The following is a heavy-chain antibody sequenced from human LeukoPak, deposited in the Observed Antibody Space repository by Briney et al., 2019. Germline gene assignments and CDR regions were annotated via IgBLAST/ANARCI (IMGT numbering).Heavy chain of an antibody. J-gene: IGHJ3*02. CDR3: AREIKYYYDSSGYYSRHAFDI. V-gene: IGHV3-20*04. D-gene: IGHD3-22*01. CDR2: INWSGGST. CDR1: GFTFDDYG. Sequence: GESLRLSCAASGFTFDDYGMGWVRQAPGKGLEWVSGINWSGGSTGYADSVKGRFTISRDNAKNSLYLQMNSLRAEDTALYYCAREIKYYYDSSGYYSRHAFDIWGQGTMVTVSS.